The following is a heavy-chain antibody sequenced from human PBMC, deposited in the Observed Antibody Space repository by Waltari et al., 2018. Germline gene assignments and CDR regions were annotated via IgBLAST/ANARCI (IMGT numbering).Heavy chain of an antibody. CDR3: ARGLSGSTFRSEYDF. D-gene: IGHD1-7*01. CDR1: GYDFATYY. V-gene: IGHV1-46*01. J-gene: IGHJ4*02. Sequence: QVQLVQSGAELKKPGASVKISCKTSGYDFATYYVFWIRQAPGQGLEWMGVINPGDDTTSYAPTFQGRVTMTRDMSTTTVYVELSSLKSEDTAVYYCARGLSGSTFRSEYDFWGQGTLVSVSS. CDR2: INPGDDTT.